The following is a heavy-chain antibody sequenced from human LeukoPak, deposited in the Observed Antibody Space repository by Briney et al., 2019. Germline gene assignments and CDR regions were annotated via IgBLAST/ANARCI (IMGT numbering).Heavy chain of an antibody. Sequence: SETLSLTCTVSGGSISSGDYYWSWIRQPPGKGLEWIGYIYYSGSTYYNPSLKSRVTISVDTSKNQFSLKLSSVTAADTAVYYCARGVRDGYKTFDYWGQGTLVTVSS. D-gene: IGHD5-24*01. CDR1: GGSISSGDYY. V-gene: IGHV4-30-4*01. CDR2: IYYSGST. J-gene: IGHJ4*02. CDR3: ARGVRDGYKTFDY.